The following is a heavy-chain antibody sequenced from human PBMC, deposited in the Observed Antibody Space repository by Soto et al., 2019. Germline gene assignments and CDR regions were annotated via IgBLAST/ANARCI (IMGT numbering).Heavy chain of an antibody. CDR3: AKDDSDIVVVVAAAGFDY. V-gene: IGHV3-23*01. Sequence: PGGSLRLSCAASGFTFSSYAMSWVRQAPGKGLEWVSAISGSGGSTYYADSVKGRFTISRDNSKNTLYLQMNSLRAEDTAVYYCAKDDSDIVVVVAAAGFDYWGQGTLVTVSS. D-gene: IGHD2-15*01. J-gene: IGHJ4*02. CDR2: ISGSGGST. CDR1: GFTFSSYA.